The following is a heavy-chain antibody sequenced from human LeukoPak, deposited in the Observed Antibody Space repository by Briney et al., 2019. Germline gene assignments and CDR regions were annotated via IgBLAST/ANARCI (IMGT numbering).Heavy chain of an antibody. J-gene: IGHJ3*02. Sequence: GESLKISCKGSGYSFTNYWIGWVRPMPGKGLKWMGIIYPGDSDARYSPSFQGQVTISADKSISTAYLQWSSLKASDTAMYYCARDSPYSSGWRDAFDIWGQGTMVTVSS. CDR2: IYPGDSDA. CDR3: ARDSPYSSGWRDAFDI. D-gene: IGHD6-19*01. V-gene: IGHV5-51*01. CDR1: GYSFTNYW.